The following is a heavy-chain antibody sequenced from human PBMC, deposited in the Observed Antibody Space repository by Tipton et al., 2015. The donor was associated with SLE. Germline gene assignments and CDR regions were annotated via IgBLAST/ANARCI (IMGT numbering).Heavy chain of an antibody. Sequence: SLRLSCAASGFTFSTYAMSWVRQAPGKGLEWVSAISSSGGYTYFADSLKGRFTISRDNSKNTLYLQMNSLRVEDTAVYYCAREVGATDGVFDVWGQGTMVTVSS. D-gene: IGHD1-26*01. V-gene: IGHV3-23*01. CDR3: AREVGATDGVFDV. J-gene: IGHJ3*01. CDR2: ISSSGGYT. CDR1: GFTFSTYA.